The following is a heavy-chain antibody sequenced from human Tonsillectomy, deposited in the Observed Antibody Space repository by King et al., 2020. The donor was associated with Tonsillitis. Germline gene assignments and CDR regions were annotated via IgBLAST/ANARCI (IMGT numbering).Heavy chain of an antibody. CDR1: GYTFTSYA. V-gene: IGHV1-3*01. Sequence: QLVQSGAEVKKPGASVKVSCKASGYTFTSYAMHWVRQAPGQRLEWMGWINAGNGNTKYSQKFQGRVTITRDTSASTAYMERSSLRSEDTAVYYCARTTTAMVTVLDYWGQGTLVTVSS. CDR3: ARTTTAMVTVLDY. CDR2: INAGNGNT. J-gene: IGHJ4*02. D-gene: IGHD5-18*01.